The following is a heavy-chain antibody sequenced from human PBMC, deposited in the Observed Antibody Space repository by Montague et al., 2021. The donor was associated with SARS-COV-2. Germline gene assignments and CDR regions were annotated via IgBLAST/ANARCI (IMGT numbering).Heavy chain of an antibody. CDR1: GGSISSSSYY. D-gene: IGHD4-11*01. J-gene: IGHJ6*02. V-gene: IGHV4-39*01. CDR2: IYYSGST. CDR3: ASGFYSRQGGDGMEV. Sequence: SETLSPTCTVSGGSISSSSYYWGWIRQPPGKGLEWIGSIYYSGSTYYNPSLKSRVTVSVDTSKNQFSLKLSSVTAADTAVYYCASGFYSRQGGDGMEVWGQRTTVTVSS.